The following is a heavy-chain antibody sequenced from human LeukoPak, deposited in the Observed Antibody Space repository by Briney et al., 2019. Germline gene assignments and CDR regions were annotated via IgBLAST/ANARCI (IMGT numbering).Heavy chain of an antibody. D-gene: IGHD3-10*01. J-gene: IGHJ6*02. V-gene: IGHV1-46*01. CDR2: INPSAGST. Sequence: ASVKVSCKAFGYTFTSYYMHWVRQAPGQGLEWMGIINPSAGSTSYAQKFQGRVTMTRDTSTSTVYMELSSLRSEETAVCYCARDGMVRGGYGMDVWGQGTTVTVSS. CDR3: ARDGMVRGGYGMDV. CDR1: GYTFTSYY.